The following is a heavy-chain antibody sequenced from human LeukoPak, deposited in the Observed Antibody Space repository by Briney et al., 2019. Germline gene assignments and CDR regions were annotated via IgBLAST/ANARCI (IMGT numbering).Heavy chain of an antibody. Sequence: GGSLRLSCAASGFTFSSYAMSWVRQAPGKGLEWVSAISGSGGSTYYADSVKGRFTISRDNSKNTLYLQMNSLRAEDTAVYYCARDRLPSLAAPDAFDIWGQGTMVTVSS. CDR2: ISGSGGST. CDR3: ARDRLPSLAAPDAFDI. CDR1: GFTFSSYA. D-gene: IGHD6-25*01. J-gene: IGHJ3*02. V-gene: IGHV3-23*01.